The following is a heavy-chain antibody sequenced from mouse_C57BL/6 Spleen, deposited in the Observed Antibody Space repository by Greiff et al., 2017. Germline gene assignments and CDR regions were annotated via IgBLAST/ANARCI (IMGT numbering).Heavy chain of an antibody. V-gene: IGHV1-26*01. Sequence: EVQLQQSGPELVKPGASVKISCKASGYTFTDYYMNWVKQSHGKSLEWIGNINPNNGGTSYNQQFKGKATLTVDKPSSTAYMELRSLTSEDYAAYYWALIGYSAWFAYWGQGTLVTVSA. CDR1: GYTFTDYY. J-gene: IGHJ3*01. CDR3: ALIGYSAWFAY. D-gene: IGHD2-14*01. CDR2: INPNNGGT.